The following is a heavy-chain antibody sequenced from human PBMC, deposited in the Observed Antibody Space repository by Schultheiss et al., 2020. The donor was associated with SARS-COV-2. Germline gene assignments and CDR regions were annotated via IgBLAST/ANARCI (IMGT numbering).Heavy chain of an antibody. CDR2: IYYSGST. V-gene: IGHV4-31*03. Sequence: SETLSLTCTVSGGSISSGGYYWSWIRQHPGKGLEWIGYIYYSGSTYYNPSLKSRVTISVDTSKNQFSLKLSSVTAADTAVYYCARGTHYDSSGYYYYFDYWGQGTLVTVSS. CDR3: ARGTHYDSSGYYYYFDY. CDR1: GGSISSGGYY. D-gene: IGHD3-22*01. J-gene: IGHJ4*02.